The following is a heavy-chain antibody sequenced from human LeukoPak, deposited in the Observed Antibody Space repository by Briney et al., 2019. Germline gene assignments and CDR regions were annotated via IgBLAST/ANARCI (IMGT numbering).Heavy chain of an antibody. V-gene: IGHV4-39*01. Sequence: PSETLSLTCTVSGGSISSSSYYWGWIRQPPGKGLEWIGSIYYNGSTYYNPSLKSRVTISVDTSKNQFSLKLSSVTAADTAVHYCARHALKRQWEILNPTFDYWGQGTLVTVSS. D-gene: IGHD1-26*01. CDR2: IYYNGST. J-gene: IGHJ4*02. CDR1: GGSISSSSYY. CDR3: ARHALKRQWEILNPTFDY.